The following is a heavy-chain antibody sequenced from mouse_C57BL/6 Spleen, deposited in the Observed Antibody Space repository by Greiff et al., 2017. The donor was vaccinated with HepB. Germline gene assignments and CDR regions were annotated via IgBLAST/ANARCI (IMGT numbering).Heavy chain of an antibody. CDR2: IYPGSGNT. CDR3: ARGGVYDDFDY. Sequence: QVQLQQSGAELVRPGASVKLSCKASGYTFTDYYINWVKQRPGQGLEWIARIYPGSGNTYYNEKFKGKATLTAEKSSSTAYMQLSSLTSEDSAVYFCARGGVYDDFDYWGQGTTLTVSS. CDR1: GYTFTDYY. D-gene: IGHD2-3*01. J-gene: IGHJ2*01. V-gene: IGHV1-76*01.